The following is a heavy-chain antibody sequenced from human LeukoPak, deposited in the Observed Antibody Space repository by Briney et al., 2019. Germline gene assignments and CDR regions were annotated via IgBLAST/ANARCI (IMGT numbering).Heavy chain of an antibody. V-gene: IGHV3-23*01. Sequence: GGSLRLSCAASGFTFSSYAMSWVRQAPGKGLEWVSAISGSGGSTYYADSVKGRFTIPRDNSKNTLYLQMNSLRAEDTAVYYCAAYYYDSSGYWYYFDYWGQGTLVTVSS. CDR2: ISGSGGST. D-gene: IGHD3-22*01. J-gene: IGHJ4*02. CDR1: GFTFSSYA. CDR3: AAYYYDSSGYWYYFDY.